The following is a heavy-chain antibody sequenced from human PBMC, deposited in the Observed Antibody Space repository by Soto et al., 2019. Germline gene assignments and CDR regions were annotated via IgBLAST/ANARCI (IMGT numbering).Heavy chain of an antibody. CDR3: ARSVSKTDPYDY. CDR1: GFTFSSYS. J-gene: IGHJ4*02. V-gene: IGHV3-21*01. CDR2: ISSSSSYI. Sequence: GGSLRLSCAASGFTFSSYSMNWVRQAPGKGLEWVSSISSSSSYIYYADSVKGRFTISRDNAKNSLYLQMNSLRAEDTAVYYCARSVSKTDPYDYWGQGTLVTVSS.